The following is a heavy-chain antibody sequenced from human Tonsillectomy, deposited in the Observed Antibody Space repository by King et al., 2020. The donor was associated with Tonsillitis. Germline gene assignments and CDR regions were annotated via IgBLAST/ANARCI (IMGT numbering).Heavy chain of an antibody. CDR2: ISSDGSKK. CDR1: GFTFSSYG. Sequence: QVQLVESGGGVVQPGRSLRLSCAASGFTFSSYGMHWVRQAPGKGLEWVAVISSDGSKKYYADSVKGRFTISRDNSKNTMYLQMNSLRGEDTAVYYCAKHRWLQSLDAHHDHRRQGTLVTVSS. CDR3: AKHRWLQSLDAHHDH. V-gene: IGHV3-30*18. D-gene: IGHD5-24*01. J-gene: IGHJ4*02.